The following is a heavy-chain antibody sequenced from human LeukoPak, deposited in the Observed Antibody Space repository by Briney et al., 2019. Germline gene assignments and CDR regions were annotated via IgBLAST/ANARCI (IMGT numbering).Heavy chain of an antibody. CDR1: GFAFNTYG. V-gene: IGHV3-23*01. CDR2: ISGSGGNT. Sequence: PGGSLRLSCAASGFAFNTYGMSWVRQAPGKGLEWVSAISGSGGNTYYADSVKGRFTISRDNSKNTLYLQMNSLRAEDTALYYCAKDQTWGLDYWGQGTLVTVSS. D-gene: IGHD7-27*01. CDR3: AKDQTWGLDY. J-gene: IGHJ4*02.